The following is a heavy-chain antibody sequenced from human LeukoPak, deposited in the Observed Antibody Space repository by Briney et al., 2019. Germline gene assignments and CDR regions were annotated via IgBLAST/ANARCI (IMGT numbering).Heavy chain of an antibody. CDR2: IYYGGST. V-gene: IGHV4-39*01. D-gene: IGHD6-6*01. Sequence: SETLSLTCTVSGDSISGSSYYWGWIRQPPGKGLEWIGNIYYGGSTYYSPSLKSRVSISVDTSKNQVSLKLSSVTAADTAVYYCASGPYSSSGYFDYWGQGTLVTVSS. CDR1: GDSISGSSYY. CDR3: ASGPYSSSGYFDY. J-gene: IGHJ4*02.